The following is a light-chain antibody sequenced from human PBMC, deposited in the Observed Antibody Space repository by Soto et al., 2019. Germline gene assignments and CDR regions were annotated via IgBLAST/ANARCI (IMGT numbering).Light chain of an antibody. CDR1: QNIYTW. Sequence: TRCPCTLSASVGDRVTITCRASQNIYTWLAWYQQKPGIAPKLLIHKTSTLESGVPSRFSGSGYGTEFTLTISGLQPEDSATYYCQQYERYSTFGQGTKVDIK. J-gene: IGKJ1*01. CDR2: KTS. V-gene: IGKV1-5*03. CDR3: QQYERYST.